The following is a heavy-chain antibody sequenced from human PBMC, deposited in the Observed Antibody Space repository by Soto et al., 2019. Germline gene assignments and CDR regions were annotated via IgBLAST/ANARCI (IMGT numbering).Heavy chain of an antibody. Sequence: GESLKISCKGSGYSFTSYWISWVRQMPGKGLEWMGRIDPSDSYTNYSPSFQGHVTISADKSISTAYLQWSSLKASDTAMYYCARVGTDCSSTSCYTAYYYYGMDVWGQGTTVTVSS. V-gene: IGHV5-10-1*01. CDR2: IDPSDSYT. J-gene: IGHJ6*02. CDR3: ARVGTDCSSTSCYTAYYYYGMDV. D-gene: IGHD2-2*02. CDR1: GYSFTSYW.